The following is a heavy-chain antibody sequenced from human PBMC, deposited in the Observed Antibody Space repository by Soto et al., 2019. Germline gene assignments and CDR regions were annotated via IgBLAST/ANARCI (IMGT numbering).Heavy chain of an antibody. Sequence: ASVKVSCKASGYTFTSYAMHWVRRAPGQRLEWMGWINAGNGNTNYSQKFQGRVTITRDTSASTAYMELSRLRSDDTAVYYCARDYGYGSGSSPYNWFDPWGQGTLVTVSS. CDR3: ARDYGYGSGSSPYNWFDP. CDR1: GYTFTSYA. CDR2: INAGNGNT. D-gene: IGHD3-10*01. J-gene: IGHJ5*02. V-gene: IGHV1-3*01.